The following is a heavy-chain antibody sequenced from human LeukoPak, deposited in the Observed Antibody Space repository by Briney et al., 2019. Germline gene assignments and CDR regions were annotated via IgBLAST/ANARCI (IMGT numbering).Heavy chain of an antibody. D-gene: IGHD3-10*01. CDR3: ATTGSGSFYYYYGMDV. CDR1: GGSISSGGYS. CDR2: IYHSGST. J-gene: IGHJ6*04. Sequence: SETLSLTCAVSGGSISSGGYSWSWIRQPPGKGLEWIGYIYHSGSTYYNPSLKSRVTISVDRSKTQFSLKLSSVTAADTAVYYCATTGSGSFYYYYGMDVWGKGTTVTVSS. V-gene: IGHV4-30-2*01.